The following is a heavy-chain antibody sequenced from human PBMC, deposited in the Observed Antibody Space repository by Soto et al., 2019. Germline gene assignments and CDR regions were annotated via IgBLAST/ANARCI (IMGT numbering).Heavy chain of an antibody. D-gene: IGHD6-19*01. CDR1: GFTFSSYS. CDR2: ISSSSSYI. CDR3: ARVGSSGLYEDWYFDP. J-gene: IGHJ2*01. Sequence: GGSLRLSCAASGFTFSSYSMNWVRQAPGKGLEWVSSISSSSSYIYYADSVKGRFTISRDNAKNSLYLQMNSLRAEETAVYYCARVGSSGLYEDWYFDPWGRGTLVTVXS. V-gene: IGHV3-21*01.